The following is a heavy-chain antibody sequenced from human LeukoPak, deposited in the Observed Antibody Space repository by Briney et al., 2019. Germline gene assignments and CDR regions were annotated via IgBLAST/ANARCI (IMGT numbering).Heavy chain of an antibody. Sequence: GGSLRLSCAPSGFTFSSYGIHWVRQAPGKGLEWVAVISYDGSNKYYADSVKGRFTISRDNSKNTLYLQMNSLRAEDTAVYYCARGIQCSSTSCYAGSTFDYWGQGTLVTVSS. CDR2: ISYDGSNK. D-gene: IGHD2-2*01. V-gene: IGHV3-30*19. J-gene: IGHJ4*02. CDR1: GFTFSSYG. CDR3: ARGIQCSSTSCYAGSTFDY.